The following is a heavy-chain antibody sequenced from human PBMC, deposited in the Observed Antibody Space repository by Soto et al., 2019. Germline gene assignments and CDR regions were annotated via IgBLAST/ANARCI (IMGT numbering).Heavy chain of an antibody. CDR1: GGSISSYY. Sequence: SETLSLTCTVSGGSISSYYWSWIRQPPGKGLEWIGYIYYSGSTNYNPSLKSRVTISVDTSKNQFSLKLSSVTAADTAVYYCARYDSSGYYYDYWGQGTLVTVSS. V-gene: IGHV4-59*08. J-gene: IGHJ4*02. D-gene: IGHD3-22*01. CDR2: IYYSGST. CDR3: ARYDSSGYYYDY.